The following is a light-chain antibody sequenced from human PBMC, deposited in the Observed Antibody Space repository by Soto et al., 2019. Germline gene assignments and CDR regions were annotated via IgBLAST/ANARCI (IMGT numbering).Light chain of an antibody. CDR1: QTVSSQ. CDR3: QQRSSWPT. V-gene: IGKV3-11*01. J-gene: IGKJ1*01. Sequence: LLTQSPATLSLSPGERATLSCRASQTVSSQLAWYQQKPGQAPRLLIYDASKRATGVPGRFSGSGSGTDFTLTISSLETDDFGGYYCQQRSSWPTFGQGTRVEIK. CDR2: DAS.